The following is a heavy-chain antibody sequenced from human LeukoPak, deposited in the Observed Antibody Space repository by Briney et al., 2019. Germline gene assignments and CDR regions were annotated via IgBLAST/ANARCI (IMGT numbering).Heavy chain of an antibody. Sequence: GGSLRLSCAASGFTFSSYWMSWVRQAPGKGLEWVANIKQDGSEKYYVDSVKGRFTISRDNAKNSLYLQMNSLRAEDTAVYYCAKDGVGRWEVQGYYYYMDVWGKGTTVTVSS. J-gene: IGHJ6*03. CDR3: AKDGVGRWEVQGYYYYMDV. D-gene: IGHD1-26*01. CDR2: IKQDGSEK. CDR1: GFTFSSYW. V-gene: IGHV3-7*01.